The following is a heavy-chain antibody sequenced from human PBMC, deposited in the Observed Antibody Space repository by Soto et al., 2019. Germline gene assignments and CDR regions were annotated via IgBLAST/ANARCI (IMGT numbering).Heavy chain of an antibody. CDR1: GGSFSGYY. D-gene: IGHD3-9*01. CDR2: INHSGST. J-gene: IGHJ5*02. CDR3: ARGPGNELRYFDWSTYNWFDP. Sequence: QVQLQQWGAGLLKPSETLSLTCAVYGGSFSGYYWSWIRQPPGKGLEWIGEINHSGSTNYNPSLKSRVTISVDTSKNQFSLKLSSVTAADTAVYYCARGPGNELRYFDWSTYNWFDPWGQGTLVTVSS. V-gene: IGHV4-34*01.